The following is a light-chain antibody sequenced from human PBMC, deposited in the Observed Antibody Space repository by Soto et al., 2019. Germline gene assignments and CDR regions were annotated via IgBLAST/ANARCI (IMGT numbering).Light chain of an antibody. CDR2: GVS. CDR3: PPIYRTPRLT. V-gene: IGKV1-39*01. J-gene: IGKJ4*01. CDR1: QIISTY. Sequence: DIEMTQSPSSLSASVGDRVSITCRARQIISTYLNWYQQKPGQAPKLLIYGVSTLQSGVPSRFSGSGSGTDFPLTISSLQPEDFAPYDCPPIYRTPRLTFGGGTKVDI.